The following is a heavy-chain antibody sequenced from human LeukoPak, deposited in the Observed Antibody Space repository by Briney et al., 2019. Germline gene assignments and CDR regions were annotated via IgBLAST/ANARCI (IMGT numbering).Heavy chain of an antibody. CDR1: GYTFTSYD. V-gene: IGHV1-8*01. Sequence: ASVKVSCKASGYTFTSYDIIWVRQASGQGLEWMGWMNPNSGHTVYAQKFQGRVTMTRTPSISTAYMELTSLTSEDSAVYYCARSIVGVRKRNDYWGQGTLVTVSS. J-gene: IGHJ4*02. D-gene: IGHD1-26*01. CDR2: MNPNSGHT. CDR3: ARSIVGVRKRNDY.